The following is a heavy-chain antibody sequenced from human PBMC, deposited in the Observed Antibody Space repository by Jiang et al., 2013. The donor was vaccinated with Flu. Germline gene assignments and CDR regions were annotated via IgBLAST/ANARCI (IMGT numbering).Heavy chain of an antibody. CDR2: ISHDGSNK. D-gene: IGHD2-15*01. Sequence: RLSCAASGFTFSSYGMHWVRQAPGKGLEWVAVISHDGSNKYYADSVKGRFTISRDNSKNTLYLQMNSLRAEDTAVYYCAKEKGYCSGGSCYKATRYYYGMDVWGQGTTVTVSS. CDR1: GFTFSSYG. J-gene: IGHJ6*02. CDR3: AKEKGYCSGGSCYKATRYYYGMDV. V-gene: IGHV3-30*18.